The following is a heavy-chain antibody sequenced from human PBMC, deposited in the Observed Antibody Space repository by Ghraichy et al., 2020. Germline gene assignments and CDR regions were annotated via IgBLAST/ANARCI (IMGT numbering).Heavy chain of an antibody. CDR2: ISGGGGNT. J-gene: IGHJ1*01. D-gene: IGHD3-16*01. CDR3: AKQAPTWGFFQH. CDR1: GFTFSSYA. Sequence: LSLTCAASGFTFSSYAMSWVRQASGKGLEWVSGISGGGGNTYYADSVKGRFTISRDNSKNTLYLQMNSLRGEETAVYYCAKQAPTWGFFQHWGQGTLVTVSS. V-gene: IGHV3-23*01.